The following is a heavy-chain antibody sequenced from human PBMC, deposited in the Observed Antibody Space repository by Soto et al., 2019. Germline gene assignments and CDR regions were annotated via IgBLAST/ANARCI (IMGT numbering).Heavy chain of an antibody. CDR2: IYHSGST. D-gene: IGHD4-17*01. CDR1: GYSVSSGYY. Sequence: PSETLSLTSAVSGYSVSSGYYWGWIRQPPGKGLEWIGSIYHSGSTYYNPSLKSRVTISVDTSKNQFSLKLSSVTAADTAVYYCARDRALMTTWDYYYYGMDVWGQGTTVTVSS. J-gene: IGHJ6*02. CDR3: ARDRALMTTWDYYYYGMDV. V-gene: IGHV4-38-2*02.